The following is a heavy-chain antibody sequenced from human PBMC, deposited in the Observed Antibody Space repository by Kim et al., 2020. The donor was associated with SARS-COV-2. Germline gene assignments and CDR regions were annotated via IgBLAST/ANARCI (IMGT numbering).Heavy chain of an antibody. CDR2: T. V-gene: IGHV4-61*03. CDR3: ARGPTRNYFDY. J-gene: IGHJ4*02. Sequence: TNYNQSLESRVTISLDTSKNHFSLKLTSVTAADTAVYYCARGPTRNYFDYWGQGSLVTVSS.